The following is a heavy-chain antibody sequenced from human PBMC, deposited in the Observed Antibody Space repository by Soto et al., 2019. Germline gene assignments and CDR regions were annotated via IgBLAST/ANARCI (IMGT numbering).Heavy chain of an antibody. V-gene: IGHV4-39*01. CDR3: ASLPVNYDFWSGYGS. CDR2: IYYSGST. J-gene: IGHJ4*02. CDR1: GGSISSSSYY. D-gene: IGHD3-3*01. Sequence: SETLSLTCTVSGGSISSSSYYWGWIRQPPGKGLEWIGSIYYSGSTYYNPSLKSRVTISVDTSKNQFSLKLSSVTAADTAVYYCASLPVNYDFWSGYGSWGQGTLVTVSS.